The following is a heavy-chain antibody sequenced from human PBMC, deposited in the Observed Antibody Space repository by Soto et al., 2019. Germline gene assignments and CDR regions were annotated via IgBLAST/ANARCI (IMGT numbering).Heavy chain of an antibody. D-gene: IGHD6-13*01. Sequence: QVQLVESGGGVVQPGRSLRLSCAASGFTFSSYAMHWVRQAPGKGLEWVAVISYDGSNKYYADSVKGRFTISRDNSKNTLYLQMNILRAEDTAVYYCARSPYISSWSPFDYWGQGTLDPVSS. CDR1: GFTFSSYA. V-gene: IGHV3-30-3*01. CDR2: ISYDGSNK. J-gene: IGHJ4*02. CDR3: ARSPYISSWSPFDY.